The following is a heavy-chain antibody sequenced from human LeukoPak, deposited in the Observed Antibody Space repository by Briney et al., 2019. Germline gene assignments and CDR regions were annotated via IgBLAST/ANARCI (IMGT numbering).Heavy chain of an antibody. CDR3: ARDGRYSSGWYHDY. CDR2: IYHSGST. J-gene: IGHJ4*02. Sequence: SETLSLTCSVSGYSISSAYYWGWIRQPPGKGLEWIGSIYHSGSTYYNPSLKSRVTISVDTSKNQFSLKLSSVTAADTAVYYCARDGRYSSGWYHDYWGQGTLVTVSS. CDR1: GYSISSAYY. D-gene: IGHD6-19*01. V-gene: IGHV4-38-2*02.